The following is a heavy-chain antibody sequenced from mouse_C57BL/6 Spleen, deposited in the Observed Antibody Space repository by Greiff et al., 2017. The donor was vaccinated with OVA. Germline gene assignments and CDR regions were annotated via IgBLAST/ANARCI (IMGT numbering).Heavy chain of an antibody. D-gene: IGHD1-1*01. Sequence: EVKLVESEGGLVQPGSSMKLSCTASGFTFSDYYMAWVRQVPEKGLEWVANINYDGSSTYYLDSLKSRFIISRDNAKNILYLQMSSLKSEDTATYYCARDTTTIGIDDWGQGTTLTVSS. J-gene: IGHJ2*01. CDR2: INYDGSST. V-gene: IGHV5-16*01. CDR1: GFTFSDYY. CDR3: ARDTTTIGIDD.